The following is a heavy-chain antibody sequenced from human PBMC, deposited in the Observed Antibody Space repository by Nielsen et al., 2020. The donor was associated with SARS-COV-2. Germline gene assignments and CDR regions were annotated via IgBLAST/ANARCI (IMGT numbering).Heavy chain of an antibody. Sequence: GGSLRLSCAASGFSISDSGMHWVRQASGKGLEWVGRIRDKSHSYETVYAASVRDRFTISRDDSSNTAYLQMNSLKSEDTAVYFCTRVNLNSDSWFDAFDIWGQGTMVTVST. CDR2: IRDKSHSYET. CDR3: TRVNLNSDSWFDAFDI. CDR1: GFSISDSG. J-gene: IGHJ3*02. V-gene: IGHV3-73*01. D-gene: IGHD6-13*01.